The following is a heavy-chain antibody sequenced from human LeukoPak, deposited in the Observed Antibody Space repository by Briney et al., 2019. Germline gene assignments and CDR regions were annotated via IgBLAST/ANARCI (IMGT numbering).Heavy chain of an antibody. J-gene: IGHJ2*01. CDR3: ARYESSAYGIDV. V-gene: IGHV4-39*01. CDR2: IYYIGST. CDR1: GGSISSSSSY. Sequence: PSDCLSLTCTVSGGSISSSSSYWGWIRQPPGMGLEWIGSIYYIGSTYYNPSLKSRVTISVDTSKNQFSLKVSSVAAADTAVYYCARYESSAYGIDVWGRGTLVTVSA. D-gene: IGHD3-22*01.